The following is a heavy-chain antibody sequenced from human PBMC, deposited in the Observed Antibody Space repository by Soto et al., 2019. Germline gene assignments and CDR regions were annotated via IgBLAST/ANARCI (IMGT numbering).Heavy chain of an antibody. CDR1: GGSFSGYY. Sequence: TLSLTCAVYGGSFSGYYWSWIRQPPGKGLEWIGEINHSGSTNYNPSLKSRVTISVDTSKNQFSLKLSSVTAADTAVYYCARGRPYYDSSGYVHNWFDPWGQGTLVTVSS. CDR2: INHSGST. D-gene: IGHD3-22*01. CDR3: ARGRPYYDSSGYVHNWFDP. J-gene: IGHJ5*02. V-gene: IGHV4-34*01.